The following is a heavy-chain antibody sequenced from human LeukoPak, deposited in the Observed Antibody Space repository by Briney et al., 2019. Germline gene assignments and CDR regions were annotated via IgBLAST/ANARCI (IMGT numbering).Heavy chain of an antibody. V-gene: IGHV4-4*02. D-gene: IGHD3-10*01. Sequence: PSGTLSLTCAVSGGSISSSNWWSWVRQPPGKGLEWIGEIYHSGSTNYNPSLKSRVTISVDKSKNQFSLKLSSVTAADTAVYYCAKTVLVRPYDGFDIWGQGTMVTVSS. CDR2: IYHSGST. J-gene: IGHJ3*02. CDR3: AKTVLVRPYDGFDI. CDR1: GGSISSSNW.